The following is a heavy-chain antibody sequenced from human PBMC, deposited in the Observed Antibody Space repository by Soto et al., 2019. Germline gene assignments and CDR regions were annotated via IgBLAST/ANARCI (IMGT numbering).Heavy chain of an antibody. CDR3: AAELGFGKLSVV. Sequence: QVQVVQSGVEVRRPGSSVKVSCKASGDTFKNCVISWVRQAPGQGLEWMGGIIPLFGTTDFAQRFQGSLTITTDESTTTAYMELSRLRSEDTATYYCAAELGFGKLSVVWGQGTKVIVSS. D-gene: IGHD3-10*01. CDR1: GDTFKNCV. CDR2: IIPLFGTT. J-gene: IGHJ6*02. V-gene: IGHV1-69*01.